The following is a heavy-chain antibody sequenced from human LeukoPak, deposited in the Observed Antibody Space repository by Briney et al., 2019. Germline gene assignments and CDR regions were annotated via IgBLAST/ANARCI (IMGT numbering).Heavy chain of an antibody. D-gene: IGHD1-26*01. CDR2: FNPNSGGT. CDR3: VRAISATNLNWFDP. Sequence: ASVKVSCKASGYTFTGYYMHWVRQAPGQGREGMGRFNPNSGGTNYAQKFQARVTMTRDTSISTAYMELSRLTSDDTAVYYCVRAISATNLNWFDPWGQGTLATVSS. CDR1: GYTFTGYY. J-gene: IGHJ5*02. V-gene: IGHV1-2*06.